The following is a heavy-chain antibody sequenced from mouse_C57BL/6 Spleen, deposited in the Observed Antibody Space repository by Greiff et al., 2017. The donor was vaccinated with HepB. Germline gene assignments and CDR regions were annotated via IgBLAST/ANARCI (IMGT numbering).Heavy chain of an antibody. V-gene: IGHV1-15*01. Sequence: QVQLKESGAELVRPGASVTLSCKASGYTFTDYEMHWVKQTPVHGLEWIGAIDPETGGTAYNQKFKGKAILTADKSSSTAYMELRSLTSEDSAVYYCTRSKVDYWGQGTTLTVSS. CDR2: IDPETGGT. CDR3: TRSKVDY. J-gene: IGHJ2*01. CDR1: GYTFTDYE.